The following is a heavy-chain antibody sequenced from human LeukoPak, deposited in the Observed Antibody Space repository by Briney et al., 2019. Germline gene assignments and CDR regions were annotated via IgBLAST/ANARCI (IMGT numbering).Heavy chain of an antibody. CDR1: GYTFTSYY. CDR2: INPSGGST. Sequence: GASVKVSCKASGYTFTSYYMHWVRQAPGQGLEWMGIINPSGGSTSYAQKFQGRVTMTRDMSTSTAYMELSSLRSEDTAVYYCARERLPPVVTAIPSGNWFDPWGQGTLVTVSS. CDR3: ARERLPPVVTAIPSGNWFDP. J-gene: IGHJ5*02. V-gene: IGHV1-46*01. D-gene: IGHD2-21*02.